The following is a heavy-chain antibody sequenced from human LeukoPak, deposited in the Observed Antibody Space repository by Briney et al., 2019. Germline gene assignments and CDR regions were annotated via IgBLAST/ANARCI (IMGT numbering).Heavy chain of an antibody. D-gene: IGHD3-22*01. J-gene: IGHJ4*02. V-gene: IGHV4-4*02. CDR3: ARTRYSYDSSGYYLDY. Sequence: SGTLSLTCAVSGGSISSSNWWSWVRQPPGKGLEWIGEIYHSGSTTYNPSLKSRVTISVDKSKTQFSLKLSSATAAATAVYYCARTRYSYDSSGYYLDYWGQGTLVTVSS. CDR1: GGSISSSNW. CDR2: IYHSGST.